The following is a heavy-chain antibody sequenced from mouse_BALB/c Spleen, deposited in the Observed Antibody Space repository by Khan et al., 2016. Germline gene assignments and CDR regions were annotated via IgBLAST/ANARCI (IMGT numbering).Heavy chain of an antibody. CDR3: ARDYINYAMDY. CDR2: ISTYSGNT. Sequence: QVQLQQSGPVLVRPGVSVKISCRGSGYTFTNYALHWVKQSHAESLEWIGVISTYSGNTNFNQKFKGKATMTVDKSSSTAYMELARLTSEDSAIYYCARDYINYAMDYGGQGTSVTVAS. V-gene: IGHV1S137*01. CDR1: GYTFTNYA. J-gene: IGHJ4*01. D-gene: IGHD2-12*01.